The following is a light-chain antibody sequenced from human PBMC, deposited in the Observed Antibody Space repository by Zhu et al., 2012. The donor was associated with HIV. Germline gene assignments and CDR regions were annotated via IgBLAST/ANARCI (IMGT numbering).Light chain of an antibody. V-gene: IGKV3-20*01. CDR3: QQYGTSPYT. CDR2: GTS. J-gene: IGKJ2*01. CDR1: HGVSTTF. Sequence: ENVLTQSPGTLSLSPGERATLSCRASHGVSTTFVAWCQQKSGRAPRLLIYGTSNRVTGISDRFSGSGGRQYGTEFTLTITRVEPNDSAIYYCQQYGTSPYTFGQGTKLEIK.